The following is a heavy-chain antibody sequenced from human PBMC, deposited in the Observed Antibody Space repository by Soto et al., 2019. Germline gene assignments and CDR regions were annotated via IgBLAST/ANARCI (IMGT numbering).Heavy chain of an antibody. D-gene: IGHD1-20*01. CDR1: GYAKTIDY. J-gene: IGHJ4*02. CDR2: INPSGGST. Sequence: GVSVEGYWKGAGYAKTIDYSHWGRQEKEQGLEWMGIINPSGGSTSYAQKFQGRVTMTRDTSTSTVYMELSSLRSEDTAVYYCASGNVVGINAFFDFWVQRTLVPGFS. CDR3: ASGNVVGINAFFDF. V-gene: IGHV1-46*01.